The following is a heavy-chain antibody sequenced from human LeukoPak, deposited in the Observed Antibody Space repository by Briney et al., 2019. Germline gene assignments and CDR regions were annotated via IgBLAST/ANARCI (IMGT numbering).Heavy chain of an antibody. D-gene: IGHD3-10*01. CDR3: AKPHSLWFGELSPFDY. Sequence: GGSLRLSCAASGFTFSSYAMSWVRQAPGKGLEWVSAISGSGGSTYYADSVKGRFTISRDNSKNTLYLQMNSLRAEDTAVYYCAKPHSLWFGELSPFDYWGQGTLVTVSS. J-gene: IGHJ4*02. V-gene: IGHV3-23*01. CDR2: ISGSGGST. CDR1: GFTFSSYA.